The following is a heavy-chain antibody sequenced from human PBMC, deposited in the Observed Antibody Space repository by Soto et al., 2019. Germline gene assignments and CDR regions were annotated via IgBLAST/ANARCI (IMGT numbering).Heavy chain of an antibody. CDR1: GFTFDDYA. CDR3: AKDMMGFDY. Sequence: EVQLVESGGGLVQPGRSLRLSCAASGFTFDDYAMHWVRQAPGKGLEWVSGISWNSGSIGYADSVKGRFTISRDNAKNSLYLQMNSLSAEDTALYYCAKDMMGFDYWGQGTLVTVSS. J-gene: IGHJ4*02. D-gene: IGHD3-16*01. CDR2: ISWNSGSI. V-gene: IGHV3-9*01.